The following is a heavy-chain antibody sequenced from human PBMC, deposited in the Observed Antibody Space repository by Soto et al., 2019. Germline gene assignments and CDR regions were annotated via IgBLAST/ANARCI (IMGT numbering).Heavy chain of an antibody. D-gene: IGHD3-9*01. V-gene: IGHV4-30-2*01. Sequence: QLQLQESGSGLVKPSQTLSLTCDVSGDSISSGGYSWNWIRQPPGKGLEWIGYIYHSGTTYYNPSLKSRVPISVPRSKNQFSLNLNSVTAADTAVYYCARADYDILTGRLGYYFAYWGQGALVTVSS. CDR2: IYHSGTT. CDR3: ARADYDILTGRLGYYFAY. CDR1: GDSISSGGYS. J-gene: IGHJ4*02.